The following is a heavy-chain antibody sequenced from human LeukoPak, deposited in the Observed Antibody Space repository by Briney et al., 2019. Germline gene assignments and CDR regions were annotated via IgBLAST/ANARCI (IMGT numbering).Heavy chain of an antibody. J-gene: IGHJ4*02. CDR3: ARGTVTMDY. D-gene: IGHD4-17*01. CDR1: GGSFSGYY. Sequence: PSETLSLTCAVYGGSFSGYYWSWIRQPPGKGLEWIGEINHSGSTNYNPSLKSRVTISVDTSKNQFSLNLSSVTAADTAVYYCARGTVTMDYWGRGTLVTVSS. V-gene: IGHV4-34*01. CDR2: INHSGST.